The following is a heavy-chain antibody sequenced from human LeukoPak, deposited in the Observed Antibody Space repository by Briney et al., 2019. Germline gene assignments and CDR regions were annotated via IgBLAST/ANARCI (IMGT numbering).Heavy chain of an antibody. CDR2: IYYSGST. Sequence: TSETLSLTCTVSGGSISSYCWSWIRQPPGKGLEWIGYIYYSGSTNYNPSLKSRVTISVDTSKNQFSLKLSSVTAADTAVYYCARDLDYYDSSGYRVSLDAFDIWGQGTMVTVSS. CDR3: ARDLDYYDSSGYRVSLDAFDI. V-gene: IGHV4-59*01. CDR1: GGSISSYC. J-gene: IGHJ3*02. D-gene: IGHD3-22*01.